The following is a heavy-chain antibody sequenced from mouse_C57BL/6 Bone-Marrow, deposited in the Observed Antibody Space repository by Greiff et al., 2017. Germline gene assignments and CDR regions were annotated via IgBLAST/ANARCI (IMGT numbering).Heavy chain of an antibody. V-gene: IGHV5-4*01. Sequence: EVQLVESGGGLVKPGGSLKLSCAASGFTFSSYAMSWVRQTPEKRLEWVATISDGGSYTYYPDNVKGRFTISRDNAKNNLYLQMSHLKSEDTAMYYCARGVLPYAMDYWGQGTSVTVSS. J-gene: IGHJ4*01. CDR1: GFTFSSYA. CDR3: ARGVLPYAMDY. CDR2: ISDGGSYT. D-gene: IGHD1-1*01.